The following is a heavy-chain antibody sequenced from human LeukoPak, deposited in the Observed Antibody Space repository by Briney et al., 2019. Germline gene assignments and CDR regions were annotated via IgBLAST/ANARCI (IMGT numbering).Heavy chain of an antibody. CDR2: IWYDGSNK. V-gene: IGHV3-33*06. CDR1: GFTFSSYG. D-gene: IGHD4-17*01. CDR3: AKGLDYGDSILNGAEDDY. Sequence: PGGSLRLSCAASGFTFSSYGMHWVRQAPGKGLEWVAVIWYDGSNKYYADSVKGRFTISRDNSKNTLYLQMNSLRAEDTAVYYCAKGLDYGDSILNGAEDDYWGQGTLVTVSS. J-gene: IGHJ4*02.